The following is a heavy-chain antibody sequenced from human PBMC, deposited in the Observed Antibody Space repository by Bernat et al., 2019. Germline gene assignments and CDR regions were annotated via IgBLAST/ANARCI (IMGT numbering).Heavy chain of an antibody. CDR1: GGSISSSSYY. V-gene: IGHV4-39*01. CDR2: IYYSGST. CDR3: ARPFGPPHSSGWYR. J-gene: IGHJ4*02. Sequence: QLQLQESGPGLVKPSETLSLTCTVSGGSISSSSYYWGWIRQPPGKGLGWIGSIYYSGSTYSNPSLKSRVTISVDTTKNQFSLKLSSVTATDTAVYYCARPFGPPHSSGWYRWGQGTLVTVSS. D-gene: IGHD6-19*01.